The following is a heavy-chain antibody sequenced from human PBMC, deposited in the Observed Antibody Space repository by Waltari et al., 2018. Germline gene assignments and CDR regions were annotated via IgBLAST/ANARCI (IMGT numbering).Heavy chain of an antibody. D-gene: IGHD6-6*01. Sequence: QVQLQESGPGLVKPSETLALICTVSGGSISPFYWSWIRQPAGKGLEWIGRVYASGSTNLNPSFESRLTMSVDTSNNHFSLQLSSLTAADTAVYYCAREEPHVIRAGRFDYWGQGILVTVSS. CDR2: VYASGST. CDR3: AREEPHVIRAGRFDY. V-gene: IGHV4-4*07. J-gene: IGHJ4*02. CDR1: GGSISPFY.